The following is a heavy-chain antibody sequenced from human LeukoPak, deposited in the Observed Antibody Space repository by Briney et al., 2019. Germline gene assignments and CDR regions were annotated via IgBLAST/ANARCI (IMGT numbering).Heavy chain of an antibody. CDR2: IYSGGNT. J-gene: IGHJ4*02. V-gene: IGHV3-53*01. D-gene: IGHD2/OR15-2a*01. CDR3: ARRAGEYSHPYDY. CDR1: GFTVSSNS. Sequence: GGSLRLSCAASGFTVSSNSMSWVRQAPGKGLEWVSFIYSGGNTHYSDSVKGRFTISRDNSKNTLYLQMNSLRAEDTAVYYCARRAGEYSHPYDYWGQGTLVTVSS.